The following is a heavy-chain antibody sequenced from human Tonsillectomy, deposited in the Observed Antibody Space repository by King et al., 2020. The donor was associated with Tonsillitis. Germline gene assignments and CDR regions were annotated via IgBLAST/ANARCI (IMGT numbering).Heavy chain of an antibody. D-gene: IGHD3-22*01. CDR2: IFSIDEK. Sequence: TLKESGPVLVKPTETLTLTCTVSGFSLTTARVGVSWIRQPPGKALEWLAHIFSIDEKSYSTSLKSRLTISKDTSKSQVVLTMTNMDPVDSATYYCARIDYYYDSSGYYQFIDYWGQGTLVTVSS. CDR1: GFSLTTARVG. CDR3: ARIDYYYDSSGYYQFIDY. J-gene: IGHJ4*02. V-gene: IGHV2-26*01.